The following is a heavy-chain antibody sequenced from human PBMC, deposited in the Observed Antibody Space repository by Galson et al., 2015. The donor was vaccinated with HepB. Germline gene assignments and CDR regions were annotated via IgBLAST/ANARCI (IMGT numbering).Heavy chain of an antibody. CDR2: IVVGSGNT. CDR1: GFTFTSSA. J-gene: IGHJ4*02. CDR3: AHQWLGTSFDY. Sequence: SVKVSCTASGFTFTSSAVQWVRQARGQRLEWIGWIVVGSGNTNYAQKFQERVTITRDMSTSTAYMELSSLRSEDTAVYYCAHQWLGTSFDYWGQGTLVTVSS. D-gene: IGHD6-19*01. V-gene: IGHV1-58*01.